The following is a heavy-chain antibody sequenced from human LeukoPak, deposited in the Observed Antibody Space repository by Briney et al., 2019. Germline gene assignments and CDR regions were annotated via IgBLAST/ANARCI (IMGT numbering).Heavy chain of an antibody. CDR1: GYTFTNYA. J-gene: IGHJ5*02. D-gene: IGHD5-12*01. Sequence: ASVKVSCKASGYTFTNYAMHWVRQAPGQRLEWMGWINAGNGNTKYSQKFQGRVTITRDTSASTAYMELSSLRSEDTAVYYCAREEGLASQGFFDPWGQGTLVTVSS. CDR2: INAGNGNT. CDR3: AREEGLASQGFFDP. V-gene: IGHV1-3*01.